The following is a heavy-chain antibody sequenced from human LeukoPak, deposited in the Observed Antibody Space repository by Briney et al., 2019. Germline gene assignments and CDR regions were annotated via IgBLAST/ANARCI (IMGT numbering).Heavy chain of an antibody. CDR2: ISSSSNYI. CDR3: ARSLPYSGSAHDAFDI. J-gene: IGHJ3*02. CDR1: GFTFNSYN. Sequence: GGSLRLSCAASGFTFNSYNMNWVRQAPGKGLEWVSSISSSSNYIYYADSVKGRFTISRDNAKNSLYLQMNSLRAEDMAVYYCARSLPYSGSAHDAFDIWGQGTMVTVSS. V-gene: IGHV3-21*01. D-gene: IGHD6-6*01.